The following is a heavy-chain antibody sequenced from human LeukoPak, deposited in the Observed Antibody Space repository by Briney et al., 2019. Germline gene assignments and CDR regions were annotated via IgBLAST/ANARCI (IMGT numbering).Heavy chain of an antibody. Sequence: GGSLRLSCAASGFTVSSNYMSWVRQAPGKGLEWVSVIYSGGSTYYADSVKGRFTISRDNSKNTLYLQMNSLRAEDTAVYYCAREGVAAPTRRGTTFDYWGQGTLVTVSS. J-gene: IGHJ4*02. CDR3: AREGVAAPTRRGTTFDY. CDR2: IYSGGST. V-gene: IGHV3-53*01. D-gene: IGHD2-15*01. CDR1: GFTVSSNY.